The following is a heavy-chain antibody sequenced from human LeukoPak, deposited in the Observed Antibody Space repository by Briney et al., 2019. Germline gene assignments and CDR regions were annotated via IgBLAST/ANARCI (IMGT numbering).Heavy chain of an antibody. J-gene: IGHJ6*04. D-gene: IGHD3-16*01. V-gene: IGHV1-69*01. Sequence: EASVKVTCKASAATFSSYAISWVRQAPGQGLEWMGVLIPIFGTANYAQKFQGRVTIPADESTSTAYMELSSLRSEDTAVYYCAREPYYDYVWGRGQHLPAHYYGMDVWGKGTTVTVSS. CDR1: AATFSSYA. CDR3: AREPYYDYVWGRGQHLPAHYYGMDV. CDR2: LIPIFGTA.